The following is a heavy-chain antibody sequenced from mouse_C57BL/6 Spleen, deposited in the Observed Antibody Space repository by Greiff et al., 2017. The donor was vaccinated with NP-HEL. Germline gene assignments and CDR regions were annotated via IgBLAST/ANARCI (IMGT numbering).Heavy chain of an antibody. CDR2: IDPEDGET. CDR1: GFNIKDYY. J-gene: IGHJ2*01. V-gene: IGHV14-2*01. Sequence: EVQRVESGAELVKPGASVKLSCTASGFNIKDYYMHWVKQRTEQGLEWIGRIDPEDGETKYAPKFQGKATITADTSSNTAYLQLSSLTSEDTAVYYCARVPITTVVATGFDYWGQGTTLTVSS. CDR3: ARVPITTVVATGFDY. D-gene: IGHD1-1*01.